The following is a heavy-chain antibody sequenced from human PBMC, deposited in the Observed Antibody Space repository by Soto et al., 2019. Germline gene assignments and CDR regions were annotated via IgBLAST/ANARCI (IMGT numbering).Heavy chain of an antibody. CDR1: SASLGAHY. CDR2: LHPSGST. V-gene: IGHV4-34*01. J-gene: IGHJ6*02. D-gene: IGHD5-18*01. Sequence: SETLSLTCAVFSASLGAHYWAWIRQSPYKGLEWIGELHPSGSTDYHPSLKSRLTLSLDKSKNQFSLKVASVTAADTAVYFGARGKPSGYRFGPRNFVDYGLDVWGPGTTVTVSS. CDR3: ARGKPSGYRFGPRNFVDYGLDV.